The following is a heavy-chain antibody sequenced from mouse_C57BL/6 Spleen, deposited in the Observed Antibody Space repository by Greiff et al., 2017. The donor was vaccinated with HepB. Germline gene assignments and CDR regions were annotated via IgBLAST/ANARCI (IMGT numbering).Heavy chain of an antibody. J-gene: IGHJ2*01. Sequence: QVQLQQSGAELVKPGASVKISCKASGYAFSSYWMNWVKQRPGKGLEWIGQIYPGDGDTNYNGKFKGKATLTADKSSSTAYMQLSSLTSEDSAVYFCARGNCDVSFDYWGQGTTLTVSS. V-gene: IGHV1-80*01. CDR1: GYAFSSYW. CDR2: IYPGDGDT. CDR3: ARGNCDVSFDY.